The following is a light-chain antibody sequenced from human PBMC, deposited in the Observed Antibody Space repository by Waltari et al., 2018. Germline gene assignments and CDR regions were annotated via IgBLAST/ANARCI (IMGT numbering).Light chain of an antibody. CDR1: RTLLHSDGKNY. Sequence: DIVMSQSPLSLAVTPGEPASISCWSSRTLLHSDGKNYLDWYFQKPGQSPPLLIYLGSKRASGVPDRFSGSGSGTDFTLKISRVEAEDVGVYYCMQASQGITFGPGTKV. CDR3: MQASQGIT. J-gene: IGKJ3*01. V-gene: IGKV2-28*01. CDR2: LGS.